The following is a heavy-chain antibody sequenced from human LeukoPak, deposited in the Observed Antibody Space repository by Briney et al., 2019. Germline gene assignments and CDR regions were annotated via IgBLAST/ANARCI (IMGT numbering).Heavy chain of an antibody. CDR1: GFTFDDYA. V-gene: IGHV3-9*01. CDR2: ISWNSGSI. CDR3: AKLDRREAFDI. J-gene: IGHJ3*02. D-gene: IGHD3/OR15-3a*01. Sequence: GGSLRLSCAASGFTFDDYAMHWVRQAPGKGLEWVSGISWNSGSIGYADSVKGRFTISRDNAKNSLYLQMNSLRAEDTALYYCAKLDRREAFDIWGQGTMVTVSS.